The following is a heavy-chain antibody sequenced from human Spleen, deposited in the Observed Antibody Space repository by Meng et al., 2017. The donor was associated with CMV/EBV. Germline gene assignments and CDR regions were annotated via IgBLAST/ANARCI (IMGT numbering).Heavy chain of an antibody. J-gene: IGHJ4*02. CDR3: ARRPIAVTGRRELHFDS. CDR1: DSISSSNW. Sequence: DSISSSNWWGWVRQAPGKGLEWIGEIYHSGSTNYDPSLKSRLTISVDESKNQFSLKLTSVTAADTAIYFCARRPIAVTGRRELHFDSWGQGTLVTVSS. CDR2: IYHSGST. V-gene: IGHV4-4*01. D-gene: IGHD6-19*01.